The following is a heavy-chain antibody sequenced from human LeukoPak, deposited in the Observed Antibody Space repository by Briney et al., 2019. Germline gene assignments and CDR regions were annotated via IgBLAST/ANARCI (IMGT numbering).Heavy chain of an antibody. CDR3: ALTPGYSSSWYDLGYFQH. Sequence: GGSLRLSCAASGFTFSSYSMNWVRQAPGKGLEWVSYISSSSSTIYYADSVKGRFTISRDNAKNSLYLQMNSLRAEDTAVYYCALTPGYSSSWYDLGYFQHWGQGTLVTVSS. CDR2: ISSSSSTI. D-gene: IGHD6-13*01. J-gene: IGHJ1*01. CDR1: GFTFSSYS. V-gene: IGHV3-48*01.